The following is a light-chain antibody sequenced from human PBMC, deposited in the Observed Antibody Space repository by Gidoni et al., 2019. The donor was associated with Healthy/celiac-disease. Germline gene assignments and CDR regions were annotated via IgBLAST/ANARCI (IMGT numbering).Light chain of an antibody. J-gene: IGLJ2*01. CDR2: QDS. CDR3: QAWDSSKV. V-gene: IGLV3-1*01. CDR1: KLGDKY. Sequence: YEMTQPPSVSVSPGQTASITCSGDKLGDKYACWYQQKPGQSPVLVIYQDSKRPSGTPERFSGSNSGNTATLTISGTQAMDEADYYCQAWDSSKVFGGGTKLTVL.